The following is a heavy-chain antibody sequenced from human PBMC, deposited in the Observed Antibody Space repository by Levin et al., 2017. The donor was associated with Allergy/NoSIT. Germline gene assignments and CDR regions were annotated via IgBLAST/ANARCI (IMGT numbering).Heavy chain of an antibody. Sequence: LSLTCAASGFTFSIYSMHWVRQAPGKGLEWVSYIGGTTSTILYADSVKGRFTISRDNAKNSLYLQMNSLRDEDTALYYCARGFAVDRSYFDYWGQGTLVTVSS. CDR2: IGGTTSTI. V-gene: IGHV3-48*02. CDR3: ARGFAVDRSYFDY. CDR1: GFTFSIYS. D-gene: IGHD2-15*01. J-gene: IGHJ4*02.